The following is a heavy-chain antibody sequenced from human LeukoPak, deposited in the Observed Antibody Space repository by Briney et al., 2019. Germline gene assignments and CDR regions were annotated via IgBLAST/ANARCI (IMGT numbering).Heavy chain of an antibody. Sequence: SETLSLTCTVSGGSISSYYWSWIRQPPGKGLEWIGYIYYSGSTNYNPSLKSRVTISVDTSKNQFSLKLSSVTAADTAVYYCARAVQANSSSWYVLFDPWGQGTLVTVSS. D-gene: IGHD6-13*01. J-gene: IGHJ5*02. V-gene: IGHV4-59*08. CDR2: IYYSGST. CDR1: GGSISSYY. CDR3: ARAVQANSSSWYVLFDP.